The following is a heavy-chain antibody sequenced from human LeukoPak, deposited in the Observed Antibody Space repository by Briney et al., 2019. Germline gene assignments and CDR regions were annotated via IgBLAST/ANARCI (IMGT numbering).Heavy chain of an antibody. Sequence: GSSVKVACKASGGTFSSYAISWVRQAPRQGLEWMGRIIPIFGTANYAQKFQGRVTITTDESTSTAYMELSSLRSEDTAVYYCASGYDYEDDYWGQGTLVTVSS. V-gene: IGHV1-69*05. D-gene: IGHD4-17*01. CDR2: IIPIFGTA. CDR3: ASGYDYEDDY. CDR1: GGTFSSYA. J-gene: IGHJ4*02.